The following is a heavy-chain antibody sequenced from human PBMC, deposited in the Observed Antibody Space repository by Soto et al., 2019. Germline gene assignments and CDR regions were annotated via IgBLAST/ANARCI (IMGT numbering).Heavy chain of an antibody. CDR2: INPSGGST. V-gene: IGHV1-46*01. J-gene: IGHJ5*02. CDR1: GYTFTSYY. D-gene: IGHD3-3*01. CDR3: ASTYDFWSGDPTFDP. Sequence: ASVKVSCKASGYTFTSYYMHWVRQAPGQGLEWMGIINPSGGSTSYAQKFQGRVTMTRDTSTSTVYMELSSLRSEDTAVYYCASTYDFWSGDPTFDPWGQGTLVTVSS.